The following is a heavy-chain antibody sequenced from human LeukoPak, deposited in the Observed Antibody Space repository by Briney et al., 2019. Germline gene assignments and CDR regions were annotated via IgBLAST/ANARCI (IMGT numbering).Heavy chain of an antibody. Sequence: SETLSLTCTVSGGSISSSSYYWGWIRQPPGKGLEWIGSIYYSGSTYYNPSLKSRVTISVDTSKNQFSLKLSSVTAADTAVYYCARGAPGPAARVTNWFDPWGQGTLVTVSS. V-gene: IGHV4-39*01. CDR2: IYYSGST. D-gene: IGHD2-2*01. J-gene: IGHJ5*02. CDR1: GGSISSSSYY. CDR3: ARGAPGPAARVTNWFDP.